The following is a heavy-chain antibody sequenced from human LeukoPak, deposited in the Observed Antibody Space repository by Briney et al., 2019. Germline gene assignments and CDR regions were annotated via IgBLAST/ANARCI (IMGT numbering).Heavy chain of an antibody. V-gene: IGHV4-59*01. Sequence: PSETLSLTCTVSGGSISSYYWSWIRQPPGKGLEWIGYIYYSGSTNYNPSLKSRVTISVDTSKNQVSLKLSSMTAADTAVYHCARGVTGTVFWFDPWGQGTLVTVSS. CDR1: GGSISSYY. CDR3: ARGVTGTVFWFDP. J-gene: IGHJ5*02. CDR2: IYYSGST. D-gene: IGHD6-19*01.